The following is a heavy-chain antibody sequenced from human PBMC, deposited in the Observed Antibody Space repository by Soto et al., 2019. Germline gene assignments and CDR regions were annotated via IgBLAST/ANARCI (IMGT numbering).Heavy chain of an antibody. Sequence: EAQLLESGGGLVRPGGSLRLSCVASGFTFSTYAMSWVRQAPGKGLEWVSALTPSGGETYYADSVKGRFTISRDNSMNALYLQMNSLRIEDTAVYYCAHPRGYGVFDAYDIWGQGTKVTVSS. V-gene: IGHV3-23*01. D-gene: IGHD4-17*01. CDR2: LTPSGGET. J-gene: IGHJ3*02. CDR1: GFTFSTYA. CDR3: AHPRGYGVFDAYDI.